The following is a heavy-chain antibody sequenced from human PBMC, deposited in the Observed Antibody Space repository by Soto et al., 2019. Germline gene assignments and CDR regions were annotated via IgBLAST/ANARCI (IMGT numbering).Heavy chain of an antibody. CDR3: AKDAALAAAGPFDY. Sequence: SLRLSCAASGFTFSSYGMHWVRQAPGKGLEWVAVISYDGSNKYYADSVKGRFTISRDNSKNTLYLQMNSLRAEDTAVYYCAKDAALAAAGPFDYWGQGTLVTVSS. CDR1: GFTFSSYG. V-gene: IGHV3-30*18. D-gene: IGHD6-13*01. J-gene: IGHJ4*02. CDR2: ISYDGSNK.